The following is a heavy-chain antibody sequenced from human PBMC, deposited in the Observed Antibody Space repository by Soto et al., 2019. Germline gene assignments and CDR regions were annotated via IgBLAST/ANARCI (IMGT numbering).Heavy chain of an antibody. CDR1: GGTFSSYA. Sequence: QVQLVQSGAEVKKPESSVKVCCKASGGTFSSYAISWLRQAPGQGLEWMGGIIPIFGTANYAQKLQGRGTITADESTSTAYMELRSLRSEDTAVYYCARCSCGSCYQSPLDYWGQGTLVTVSS. CDR3: ARCSCGSCYQSPLDY. J-gene: IGHJ4*02. D-gene: IGHD2-15*01. CDR2: IIPIFGTA. V-gene: IGHV1-69*12.